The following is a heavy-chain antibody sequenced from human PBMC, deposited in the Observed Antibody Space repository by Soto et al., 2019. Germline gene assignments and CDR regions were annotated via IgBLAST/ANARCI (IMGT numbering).Heavy chain of an antibody. CDR2: ISYDGSNK. V-gene: IGHV3-30-3*01. J-gene: IGHJ4*02. CDR3: ARDTFGGVTSYYFDY. CDR1: GFTFSSYA. Sequence: QVQLVESGGGVVQPGRSLRLSCAASGFTFSSYAMHWVRQAPGKGLEWLAVISYDGSNKYYADSVKGRFTISRDNSKNTLYLQMNSLRAEDTAVYYCARDTFGGVTSYYFDYWGQGTVVTVSS. D-gene: IGHD3-16*01.